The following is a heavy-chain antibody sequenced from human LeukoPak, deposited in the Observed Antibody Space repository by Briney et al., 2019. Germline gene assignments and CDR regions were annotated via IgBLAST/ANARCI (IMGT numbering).Heavy chain of an antibody. CDR2: IYYSGST. D-gene: IGHD6-19*01. CDR1: GGSISSYY. J-gene: IGHJ4*02. CDR3: ARLGIVAGTRMGFDY. V-gene: IGHV4-59*08. Sequence: SETLSLTCTVSGGSISSYYWSWIRQPPGKELEGIGYIYYSGSTNSNPSLKSRVTKSVDTSKNHFSLRLSSVPAADTAVYSCARLGIVAGTRMGFDYWGQGTLVTVSS.